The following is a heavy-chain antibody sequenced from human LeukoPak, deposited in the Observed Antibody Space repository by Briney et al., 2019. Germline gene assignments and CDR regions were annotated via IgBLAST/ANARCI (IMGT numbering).Heavy chain of an antibody. Sequence: GASVKVSCKASGGTFSSYAMNWVRQAPGQGLEWMGWINTNTGNPTYAQGFTGRFVFSLDTSVSTAYLQISSLKAEDTAVYYCARDRVLLWFGESYYFDYWGQGTLVTVSP. D-gene: IGHD3-10*01. V-gene: IGHV7-4-1*02. CDR1: GGTFSSYA. CDR2: INTNTGNP. J-gene: IGHJ4*02. CDR3: ARDRVLLWFGESYYFDY.